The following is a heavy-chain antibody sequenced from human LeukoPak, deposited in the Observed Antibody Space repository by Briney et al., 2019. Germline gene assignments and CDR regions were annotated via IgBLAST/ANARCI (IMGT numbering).Heavy chain of an antibody. CDR1: GYTFTSYA. Sequence: ASVKVSCKASGYTFTSYAMNWVRQAPGQGLEWMGWINTNTGNPTYAQGFTGRFVFSLDTSVSTAYLQISSLKAEDTAVYYCARVGESYCSSTSCPYNWFDPWGQGTLVTVSS. V-gene: IGHV7-4-1*02. CDR3: ARVGESYCSSTSCPYNWFDP. CDR2: INTNTGNP. J-gene: IGHJ5*02. D-gene: IGHD2-2*01.